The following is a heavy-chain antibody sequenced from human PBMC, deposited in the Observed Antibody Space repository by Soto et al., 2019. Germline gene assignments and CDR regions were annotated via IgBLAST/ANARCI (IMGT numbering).Heavy chain of an antibody. J-gene: IGHJ5*01. CDR2: IYYSGST. CDR3: ARDADSGSYHNWFAS. D-gene: IGHD1-26*01. Sequence: SETLSLTCTVSGGSISGYFWSWIRQPPGKGLEWIGYIYYSGSTTYNPSLKSRVTISVDTSKKQFSLRLSSVTAADTAVYHCARDADSGSYHNWFASWGQGTPVTVSS. CDR1: GGSISGYF. V-gene: IGHV4-59*01.